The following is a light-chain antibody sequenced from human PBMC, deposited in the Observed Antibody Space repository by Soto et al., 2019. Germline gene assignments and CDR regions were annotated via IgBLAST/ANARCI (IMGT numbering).Light chain of an antibody. V-gene: IGLV2-8*01. CDR3: SSYTSNYIVV. CDR2: EVT. CDR1: SSDVGGYNY. Sequence: QSALTQPPSASGSPRQSVAISCTGTSSDVGGYNYVSWYQHHPGKVPKLIIYEVTKRPSGVPDRFSGSKSGNTASLIVSGLQAEDEAEYYCSSYTSNYIVVLGGGTKLTVL. J-gene: IGLJ2*01.